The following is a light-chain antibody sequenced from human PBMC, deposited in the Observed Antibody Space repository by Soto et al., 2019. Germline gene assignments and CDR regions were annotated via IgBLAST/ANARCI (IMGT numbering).Light chain of an antibody. V-gene: IGKV4-1*01. CDR2: GAS. Sequence: DFVMTQAPDSLAVSLGERATINCKSSQSVLYNSNNKNHLGWFQQKPGHPPKLLIYGASFRPSGVPDRVSGSGSGTDFTITISSLQADDVAVYYCQQYYSIPFTFCQGTKLEI. J-gene: IGKJ2*01. CDR3: QQYYSIPFT. CDR1: QSVLYNSNNKNH.